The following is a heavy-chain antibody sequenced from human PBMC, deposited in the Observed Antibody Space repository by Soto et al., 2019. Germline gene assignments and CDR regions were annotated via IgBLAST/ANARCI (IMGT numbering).Heavy chain of an antibody. J-gene: IGHJ4*02. Sequence: GGSLRLSCAASGFTVSSYGMHWVRQAPGKGLEWVAVILYDGSKKYYADSMEGRFTISRDNSKNTLYLQMDSLRAEDTAVYYCAKDRGALRWSEEHFYFDYWGQGALVTVSS. CDR2: ILYDGSKK. CDR1: GFTVSSYG. D-gene: IGHD4-17*01. V-gene: IGHV3-30*18. CDR3: AKDRGALRWSEEHFYFDY.